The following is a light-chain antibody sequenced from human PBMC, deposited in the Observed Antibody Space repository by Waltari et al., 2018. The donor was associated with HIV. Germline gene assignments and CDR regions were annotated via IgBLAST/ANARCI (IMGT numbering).Light chain of an antibody. CDR1: QNVITN. CDR2: GAS. J-gene: IGKJ1*01. Sequence: EIVMTQSPATLSVSPGERVTLSCRASQNVITNLAWYEQKPGQVPSLLIYGASTRASGIPARFTGGGSGSDFTLTINSLQSQDCGLYYCQQYNGWPRTFGQGTKV. V-gene: IGKV3-15*01. CDR3: QQYNGWPRT.